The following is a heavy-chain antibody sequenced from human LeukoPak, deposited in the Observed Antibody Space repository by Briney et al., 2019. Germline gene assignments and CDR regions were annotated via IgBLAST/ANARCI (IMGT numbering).Heavy chain of an antibody. D-gene: IGHD3-22*01. CDR2: ISGSGGST. Sequence: GGSLRLSCAASGFTFSSYAMSWVRQAPGKGLEWVSAISGSGGSTYYADSVKGRFTISRDNSKNTLYLQMNSLRAEDTAVYYCAKVGPRYYYDSSGYRDPFQHWGQGTLVTVSS. V-gene: IGHV3-23*01. CDR3: AKVGPRYYYDSSGYRDPFQH. CDR1: GFTFSSYA. J-gene: IGHJ1*01.